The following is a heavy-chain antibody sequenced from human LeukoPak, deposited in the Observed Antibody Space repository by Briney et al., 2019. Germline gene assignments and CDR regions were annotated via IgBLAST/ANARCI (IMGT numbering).Heavy chain of an antibody. V-gene: IGHV3-30*04. CDR2: ISKDGSNE. J-gene: IGHJ4*02. CDR3: VRDRGDGYNQIDY. Sequence: GGSQSLSCAASGFTFSSYGLHWVRQAPGKGLECVAVISKDGSNEHYADPGKGRFTISRDNSKNTLYLQMNSLRTEDTAVYYCVRDRGDGYNQIDYWGQGTLVTVSS. CDR1: GFTFSSYG. D-gene: IGHD5-24*01.